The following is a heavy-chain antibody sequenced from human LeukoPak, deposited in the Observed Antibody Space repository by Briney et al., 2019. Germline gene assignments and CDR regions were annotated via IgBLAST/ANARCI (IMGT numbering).Heavy chain of an antibody. D-gene: IGHD3-10*01. J-gene: IGHJ4*02. CDR1: GFTFSSYE. Sequence: PGGSLRLSCAASGFTFSSYEMNWVRQAPGKGLEWVSYIRSSGSTIYYADSVKGRFTISRDNAKNSLYLQMNGLRAEDTAVYYCARDVLHYYGSGSYYNDHYWGQGTLVTVSA. CDR3: ARDVLHYYGSGSYYNDHY. CDR2: IRSSGSTI. V-gene: IGHV3-48*03.